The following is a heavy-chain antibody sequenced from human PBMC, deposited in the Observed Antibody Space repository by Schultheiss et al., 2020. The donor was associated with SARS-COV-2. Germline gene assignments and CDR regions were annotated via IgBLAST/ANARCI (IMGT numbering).Heavy chain of an antibody. CDR1: GGSISGDY. J-gene: IGHJ5*02. Sequence: SETLSLTCTVSGGSISGDYWSWIRQPPGKGLEWIGYIYYSGSTNYNPSLKSRVTISVDTSKNQFSLKLSSVTAADTAVYYCARSLTAMGEFDPWGQGTLVTVSS. D-gene: IGHD5-18*01. CDR3: ARSLTAMGEFDP. CDR2: IYYSGST. V-gene: IGHV4-59*01.